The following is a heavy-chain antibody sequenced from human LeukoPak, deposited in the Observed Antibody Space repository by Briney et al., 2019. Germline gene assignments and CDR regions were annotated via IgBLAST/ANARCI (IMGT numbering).Heavy chain of an antibody. Sequence: VASVKVSCMASGYTFTRFYLNWVRQAPGQGLEWMGWIHPNSGATDYAQRFQGRVTMTRDTTITTAYMELSSLISDDTAVYYCARGDLLDWGQGTLVTVSS. CDR2: IHPNSGAT. CDR3: ARGDLLD. J-gene: IGHJ4*02. V-gene: IGHV1-2*02. CDR1: GYTFTRFY.